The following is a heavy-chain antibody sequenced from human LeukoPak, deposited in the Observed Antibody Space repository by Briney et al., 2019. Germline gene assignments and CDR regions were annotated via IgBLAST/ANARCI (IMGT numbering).Heavy chain of an antibody. CDR3: ARAHYYDSSGYYYFDY. D-gene: IGHD3-22*01. CDR2: TYYSGST. V-gene: IGHV4-59*01. CDR1: GGSISSYY. Sequence: SETLSLTCTVSGGSISSYYWSWIRQPPGKGLEWIGYTYYSGSTNYNPSLKSRVTISVDTSKNQFSLKLSSVTAADTAVYYCARAHYYDSSGYYYFDYWGQGTLVTVSS. J-gene: IGHJ4*02.